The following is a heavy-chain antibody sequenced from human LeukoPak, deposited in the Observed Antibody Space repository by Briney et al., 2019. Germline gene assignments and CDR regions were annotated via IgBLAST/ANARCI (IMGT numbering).Heavy chain of an antibody. J-gene: IGHJ4*02. V-gene: IGHV3-21*01. CDR3: ARTRLPYSSSSVAYYFDY. CDR2: ISTSSYI. CDR1: GFTFSSYT. D-gene: IGHD6-6*01. Sequence: RGGSLRLSCAASGFTFSSYTMDWVRQAPGKGLEWVSSISTSSYIYYADSVKGRFTISRDNAKNSLYLQMNSLRAEDTAVYYCARTRLPYSSSSVAYYFDYWGQGTLVTVSS.